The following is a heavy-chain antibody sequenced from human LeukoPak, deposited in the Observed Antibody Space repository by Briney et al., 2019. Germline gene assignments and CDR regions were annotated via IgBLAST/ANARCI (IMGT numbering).Heavy chain of an antibody. J-gene: IGHJ4*02. Sequence: SETLSLTCAVYGGSFSGYYWSWIRQPPGKGLEWIGEINHSGSTNYNPSLKSRVTISVDTSKNQFSQKLSSVTAADTAVYYCARALDSSGYYYHIQSFDYWGQGTLVTVSS. D-gene: IGHD3-22*01. CDR1: GGSFSGYY. CDR2: INHSGST. CDR3: ARALDSSGYYYHIQSFDY. V-gene: IGHV4-34*01.